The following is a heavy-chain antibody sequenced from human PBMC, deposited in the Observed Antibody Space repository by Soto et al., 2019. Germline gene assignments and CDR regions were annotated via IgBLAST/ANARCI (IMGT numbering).Heavy chain of an antibody. D-gene: IGHD6-13*01. CDR1: GFTFSSYW. J-gene: IGHJ6*02. V-gene: IGHV3-7*01. Sequence: GGSLRLSCAASGFTFSSYWMSWVRQAPGKGLEWVANIKQDGSEKYYVDSGKGRFTISRDNAKNSLYLQMNSLRTEDTAVYSCARDDRGDLYSSSWYYYYYVMDVWGQGTTVTVSS. CDR2: IKQDGSEK. CDR3: ARDDRGDLYSSSWYYYYYVMDV.